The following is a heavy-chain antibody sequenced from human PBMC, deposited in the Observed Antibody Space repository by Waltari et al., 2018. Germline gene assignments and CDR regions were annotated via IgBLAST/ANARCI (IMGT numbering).Heavy chain of an antibody. CDR3: ARAIGRITILHWGMDV. CDR1: GGTFSSYA. J-gene: IGHJ6*02. D-gene: IGHD3-3*01. Sequence: QVQLVQSGAEVKKPWSSVKVSCKASGGTFSSYAISWVRQAPGQGLEWMGGVIPIFGTANYAQKFQGRVTITADESTSTAYMGLSSLRSEDTAVYYCARAIGRITILHWGMDVWGQGTTVTVSS. CDR2: VIPIFGTA. V-gene: IGHV1-69*01.